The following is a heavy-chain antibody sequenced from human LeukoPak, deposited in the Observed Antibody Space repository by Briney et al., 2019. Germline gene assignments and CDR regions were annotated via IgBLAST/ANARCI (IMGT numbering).Heavy chain of an antibody. V-gene: IGHV1-2*02. CDR1: GYNFIDYF. J-gene: IGHJ4*02. CDR3: ARVSGPISYYYDSSGGGDYFDY. Sequence: GASVKVSCKTSGYNFIDYFIHWVRQAPGQGLEWMGWINPNSGGTNYAQKFQGRVTMTRDTSISTAYMELSRLRSDDTAVYYCARVSGPISYYYDSSGGGDYFDYWGQGTLVTVSS. CDR2: INPNSGGT. D-gene: IGHD3-22*01.